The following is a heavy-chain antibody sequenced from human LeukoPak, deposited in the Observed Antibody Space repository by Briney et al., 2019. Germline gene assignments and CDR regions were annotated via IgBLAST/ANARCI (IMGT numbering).Heavy chain of an antibody. CDR2: ISSSSSYI. V-gene: IGHV3-21*01. Sequence: GGSLRLSCAASGFTFSSYSMNWVRQAPGKGLEWVSSISSSSSYIYYADSVKGRFTISRDNAKNSLYLQMNSLRAEDTAVYYCARDERLTGAPDAFDIWGQGTMVTVSS. D-gene: IGHD1-20*01. J-gene: IGHJ3*02. CDR1: GFTFSSYS. CDR3: ARDERLTGAPDAFDI.